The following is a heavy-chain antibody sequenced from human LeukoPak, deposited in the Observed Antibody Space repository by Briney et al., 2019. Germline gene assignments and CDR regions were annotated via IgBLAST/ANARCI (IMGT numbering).Heavy chain of an antibody. CDR1: GFSFSSYG. J-gene: IGHJ6*03. V-gene: IGHV3-30*02. CDR2: IRYDGSNK. D-gene: IGHD6-19*01. CDR3: ATDGGSSGWERAARYYYYYMDV. Sequence: GGSLRLSCAASGFSFSSYGMHWVRQAPGKGLEWVAFIRYDGSNKYYADSAKGRFTISRENSKNTLYLQMNSLRAGDTAVYYCATDGGSSGWERAARYYYYYMDVWGKGTTVTISS.